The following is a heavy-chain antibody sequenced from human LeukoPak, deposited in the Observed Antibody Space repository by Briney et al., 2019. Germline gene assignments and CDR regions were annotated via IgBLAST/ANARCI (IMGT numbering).Heavy chain of an antibody. CDR1: GDSSDNNGFY. CDR3: ARGTRGSDSSFDF. D-gene: IGHD1-1*01. J-gene: IGHJ4*02. Sequence: SETLSLTCTVSGDSSDNNGFYWGWIRQPPGKGLEWIGNIYYSGSTYYNPSLKSRVTTSVDTSKNQFSLQLSSVTAADTAVYYCARGTRGSDSSFDFWGQGTLVTVSS. V-gene: IGHV4-39*07. CDR2: IYYSGST.